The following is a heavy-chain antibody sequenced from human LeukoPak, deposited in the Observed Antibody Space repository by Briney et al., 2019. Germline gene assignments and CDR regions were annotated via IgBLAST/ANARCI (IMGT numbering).Heavy chain of an antibody. CDR3: AKGEHAVLRFLEWLLSHY. J-gene: IGHJ4*02. V-gene: IGHV3-23*01. CDR1: GFTFSSYA. Sequence: PGGSLRLSCAASGFTFSSYAMSWVRQAPGKGLEWVSAISGSGGSTYYADSVKGRFTISRDNSKNTLYLQTNSLRAEDTAVYYCAKGEHAVLRFLEWLLSHYWGQGTLVTVSS. D-gene: IGHD3-3*01. CDR2: ISGSGGST.